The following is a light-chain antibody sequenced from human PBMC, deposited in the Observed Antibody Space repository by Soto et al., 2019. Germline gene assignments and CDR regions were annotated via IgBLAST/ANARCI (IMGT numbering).Light chain of an antibody. CDR1: QSISSSY. J-gene: IGKJ1*01. Sequence: IVLTQSPATLSLSPGVRATLSCRASQSISSSYLAWYQQKPGQAPRLLIYDASKRATGIPARFSGSGSGTDFTLTISSLEPEDFAVYYCQQRSIWPWTFGQGTKVDIK. CDR3: QQRSIWPWT. V-gene: IGKV3-11*01. CDR2: DAS.